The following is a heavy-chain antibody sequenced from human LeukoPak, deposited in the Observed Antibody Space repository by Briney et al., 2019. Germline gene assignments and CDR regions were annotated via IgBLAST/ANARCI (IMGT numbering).Heavy chain of an antibody. CDR1: GFTFSNYG. CDR2: ISPRGGGT. Sequence: PGGSLRLSCAASGFTFSNYGMNWVRQAPGKGLEWLSGISPRGGGTYYADSVRGRFTISRDNSKNTLYLHMNSLSAEDTAVYYCVKDVLFAVGDAFDIWGQGTMVTVSS. D-gene: IGHD3-10*02. V-gene: IGHV3-23*01. CDR3: VKDVLFAVGDAFDI. J-gene: IGHJ3*02.